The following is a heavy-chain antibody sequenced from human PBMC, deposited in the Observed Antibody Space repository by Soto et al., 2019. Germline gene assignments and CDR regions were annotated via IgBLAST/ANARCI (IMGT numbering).Heavy chain of an antibody. D-gene: IGHD3-16*01. Sequence: SETLSLTCTVSGGSISSSSYYWGWIRQPPGKGLEWIGSIYYSGSTYYNPSLKSRVTISVDTSKNQFSLKLSSVTAADTAVYYCARRLCLKDVFDIWGQGTMVTVSS. V-gene: IGHV4-39*01. CDR1: GGSISSSSYY. CDR3: ARRLCLKDVFDI. J-gene: IGHJ3*02. CDR2: IYYSGST.